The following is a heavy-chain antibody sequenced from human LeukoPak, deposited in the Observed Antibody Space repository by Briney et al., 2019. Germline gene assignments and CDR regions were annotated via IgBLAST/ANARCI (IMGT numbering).Heavy chain of an antibody. CDR2: INHSGST. J-gene: IGHJ4*02. CDR1: GGSFSGYY. D-gene: IGHD3-22*01. V-gene: IGHV4-34*01. Sequence: SETLPLTCAVYGGSFSGYYWSWIRQPPGKGLEWIGEINHSGSTNYNPSLKSRVTISVDTSKNQFSLKLSSVTAADTAVYYCARGWDSSGYRFDYWGQGTLVTVSS. CDR3: ARGWDSSGYRFDY.